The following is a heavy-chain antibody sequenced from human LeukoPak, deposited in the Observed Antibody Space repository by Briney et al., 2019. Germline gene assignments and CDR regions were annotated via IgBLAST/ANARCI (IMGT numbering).Heavy chain of an antibody. CDR2: IYHSGTS. D-gene: IGHD6-19*01. J-gene: IGHJ4*02. CDR1: GGSISSSNW. Sequence: PSETLSLTCAVSGGSISSSNWWIWVRQPPGKGLEWIGEIYHSGTSNYNPSLKSRVTMSVDKSANQFSLKLNSVTAADTAVYYCARTVAGQRSFDYWGQGALVTVSS. CDR3: ARTVAGQRSFDY. V-gene: IGHV4-4*02.